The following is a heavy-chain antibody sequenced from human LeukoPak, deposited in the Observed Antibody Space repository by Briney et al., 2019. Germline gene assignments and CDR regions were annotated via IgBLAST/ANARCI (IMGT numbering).Heavy chain of an antibody. J-gene: IGHJ4*02. V-gene: IGHV3-23*01. Sequence: PGGSLRLSCVVSGFTLSSYAMSWVRQAPGKGLEWVSGVGPSGARTYYADSVKGRFTVSRDNSKNMVFLQMNSLRAEDTAMYYCAKDDAYLQYADWGQGTLVTVSS. CDR3: AKDDAYLQYAD. CDR2: VGPSGART. CDR1: GFTLSSYA. D-gene: IGHD5-24*01.